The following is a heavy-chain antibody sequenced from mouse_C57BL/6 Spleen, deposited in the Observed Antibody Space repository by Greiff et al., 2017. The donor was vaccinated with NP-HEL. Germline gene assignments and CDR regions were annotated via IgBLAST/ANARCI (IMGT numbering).Heavy chain of an antibody. D-gene: IGHD1-1*01. Sequence: EVQLLESGPGLVKPSQSLSLTCSVTGYSITSGYYWNWIRQFPGNKLEWMGYIRYDGSNNYNPSLKNRISITRDTSKNQFFLKLNSVTTEDTATYYCARKSSYPYYAMDYWGQGTSVTVSS. CDR2: IRYDGSN. CDR1: GYSITSGYY. V-gene: IGHV3-6*01. CDR3: ARKSSYPYYAMDY. J-gene: IGHJ4*01.